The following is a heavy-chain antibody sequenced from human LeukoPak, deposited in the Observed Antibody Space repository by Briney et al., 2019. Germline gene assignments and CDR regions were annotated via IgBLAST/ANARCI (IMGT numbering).Heavy chain of an antibody. Sequence: PSETLSLTCTVSGGSISSYYWSWIRQPPGKGLEWIGYIYYSGSTNYNPSLKSRVTISVDTSKNQFSLKLSSVTAAGTAVYYCARDRYGSGSYYRSAGWFDPWGQGTLVTVSS. CDR3: ARDRYGSGSYYRSAGWFDP. D-gene: IGHD3-10*01. CDR2: IYYSGST. CDR1: GGSISSYY. J-gene: IGHJ5*02. V-gene: IGHV4-59*01.